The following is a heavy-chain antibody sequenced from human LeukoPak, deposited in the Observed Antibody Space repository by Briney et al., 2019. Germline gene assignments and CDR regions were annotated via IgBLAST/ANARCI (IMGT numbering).Heavy chain of an antibody. J-gene: IGHJ5*02. CDR2: MRSTSGLT. Sequence: GGSLRLSCEASGFTFSSYSMNWFRQAPGKGLEWVSYMRSTSGLTHYADSVKGRFTISRDNAKNSLYLQMNSLRAEDTAVYYCATVGTAYGDNPWFDPWGQGTLVTVSS. CDR1: GFTFSSYS. V-gene: IGHV3-48*01. CDR3: ATVGTAYGDNPWFDP. D-gene: IGHD4-17*01.